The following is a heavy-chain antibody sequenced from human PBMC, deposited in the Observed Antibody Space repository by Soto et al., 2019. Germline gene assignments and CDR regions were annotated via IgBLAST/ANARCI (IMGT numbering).Heavy chain of an antibody. V-gene: IGHV1-8*01. Sequence: QVQLVQSGAEVKKPGASVKVSCKASGYTFTSYDINWVRQATGQGLEWMGWMNPNSGNPGYAQKFQRIVTMTRNPSIGTAYIELSSMRSEDTAVYYCARKAFPGSGSYYNYWGQGTLVTVSS. J-gene: IGHJ4*02. CDR1: GYTFTSYD. CDR2: MNPNSGNP. D-gene: IGHD3-10*01. CDR3: ARKAFPGSGSYYNY.